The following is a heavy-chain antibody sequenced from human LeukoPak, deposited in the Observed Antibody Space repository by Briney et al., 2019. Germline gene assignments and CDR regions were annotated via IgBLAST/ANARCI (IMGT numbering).Heavy chain of an antibody. CDR3: TTGLMYNWNHLGYYYYYMDV. Sequence: PGGSLRLSCAASGFTFSNAWMSWVRQAPGKGLEWVGRIKSKTDGGTTDYAAPVKGRFTISRDDSKNTLYLQMNSLKTEDTAVYYCTTGLMYNWNHLGYYYYYMDVWGKGTTVTISS. J-gene: IGHJ6*03. D-gene: IGHD1-1*01. CDR1: GFTFSNAW. CDR2: IKSKTDGGTT. V-gene: IGHV3-15*01.